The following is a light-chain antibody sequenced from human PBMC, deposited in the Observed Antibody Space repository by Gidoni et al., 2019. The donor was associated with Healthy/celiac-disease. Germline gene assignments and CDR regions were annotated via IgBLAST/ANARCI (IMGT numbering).Light chain of an antibody. CDR2: VTS. J-gene: IGLJ2*01. CDR3: QSYDSSLSGVV. Sequence: QSVLPQPPSVSGAPRQRVTIPCTGSSSNIGAGYDVHWYQQPPGTAPKLLIYVTSNRPSGVPDRFSGSKSGTSASLAITGLHAEDEADYYCQSYDSSLSGVVFGGGTKLTVL. V-gene: IGLV1-40*01. CDR1: SSNIGAGYD.